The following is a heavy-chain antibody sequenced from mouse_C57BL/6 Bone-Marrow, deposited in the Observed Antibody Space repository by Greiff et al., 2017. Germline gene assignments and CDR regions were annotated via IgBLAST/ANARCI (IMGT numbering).Heavy chain of an antibody. J-gene: IGHJ2*01. Sequence: QVQLQQSGAELVMPGASVKLSCKASGYTFTSYWMPWVQPRPGQGLEWIGELDPSASYTNYNQTFQGKSTLTVDNSSSTAYMQLSSLTSEDSAVYYCARDDLVLDYFDYWGQGTTLTVSS. CDR3: ARDDLVLDYFDY. D-gene: IGHD2-4*01. V-gene: IGHV1-69*01. CDR2: LDPSASYT. CDR1: GYTFTSYW.